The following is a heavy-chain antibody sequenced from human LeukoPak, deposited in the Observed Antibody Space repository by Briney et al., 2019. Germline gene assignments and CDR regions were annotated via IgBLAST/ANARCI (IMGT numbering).Heavy chain of an antibody. CDR3: ARGGDGGDGFDY. CDR1: GFTFSDYY. J-gene: IGHJ4*02. D-gene: IGHD2-21*02. CDR2: ISSSSSYT. Sequence: GGSLRLSCAASGFTFSDYYMSWLRQAPGKGLEWVSYISSSSSYTNYADSVKGRFTISRDNAKNSLYLQMNSLRAEDTAVYYCARGGDGGDGFDYWGQGTLVTVSS. V-gene: IGHV3-11*06.